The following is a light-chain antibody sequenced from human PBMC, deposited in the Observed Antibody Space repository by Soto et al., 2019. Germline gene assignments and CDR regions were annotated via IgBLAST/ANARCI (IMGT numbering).Light chain of an antibody. CDR1: ENVRTF. V-gene: IGKV3-20*01. Sequence: VLTQSPATLSLSPGERATLSCRASENVRTFVDWYQQKPGQAPRLLIYGASNRATGIPDRFSGSGSGTDFTLTISRLEPEDFAVYYCQQYGSSLWTFGQGTKVDIK. J-gene: IGKJ1*01. CDR2: GAS. CDR3: QQYGSSLWT.